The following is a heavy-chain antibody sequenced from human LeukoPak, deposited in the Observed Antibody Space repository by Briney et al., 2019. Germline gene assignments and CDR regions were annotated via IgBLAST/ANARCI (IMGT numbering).Heavy chain of an antibody. Sequence: GGSLRLSCAASGFTFSSYAMSWVRQAPGKGLVWVSRINSDGSSTSYADSVKGRFTISRDNAKNTLYLQMNSLRAEDTAVYYCARDHSGEYYDFWSGYYNYYYGKDVWGQGTTVTVSS. J-gene: IGHJ6*02. V-gene: IGHV3-74*01. CDR3: ARDHSGEYYDFWSGYYNYYYGKDV. CDR2: INSDGSST. CDR1: GFTFSSYA. D-gene: IGHD3-3*01.